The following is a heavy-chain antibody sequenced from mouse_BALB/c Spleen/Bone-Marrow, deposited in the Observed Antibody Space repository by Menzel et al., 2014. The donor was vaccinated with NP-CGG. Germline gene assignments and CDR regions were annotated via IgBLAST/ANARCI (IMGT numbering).Heavy chain of an antibody. CDR2: IYPGNSDT. CDR3: TCFYYDYDGLGWFAY. J-gene: IGHJ3*01. Sequence: VQLQQSGTGLARPGASVKMSCKASGYTFINYWMHWVKQRPGQGLEWIGAIYPGNSDTSYNQKFKAKAKLTAVTSTSTAYMELSSLTNEDSAVYYCTCFYYDYDGLGWFAYWGQGTLVTVSA. V-gene: IGHV1-5*01. CDR1: GYTFINYW. D-gene: IGHD2-4*01.